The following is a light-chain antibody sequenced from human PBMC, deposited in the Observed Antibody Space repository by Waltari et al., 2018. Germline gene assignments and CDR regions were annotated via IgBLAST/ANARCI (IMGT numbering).Light chain of an antibody. CDR1: SGHSTNV. Sequence: QLVLTQSPSASASLGASVKLTCTLSSGHSTNVIAWLQKRPEKGPRYLMKVNSDGSHNKGDEIPDRFSGSSSGAERYLTISSLQSEDEADYYCQTGGHGTWVFGGGTKLIVL. CDR2: VNSDGSH. CDR3: QTGGHGTWV. J-gene: IGLJ3*02. V-gene: IGLV4-69*01.